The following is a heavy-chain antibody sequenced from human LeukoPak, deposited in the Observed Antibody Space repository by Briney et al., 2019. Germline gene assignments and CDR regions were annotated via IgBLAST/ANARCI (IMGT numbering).Heavy chain of an antibody. CDR3: AKDRQWLALADAFDI. CDR1: GFTFSSYA. J-gene: IGHJ3*02. CDR2: ISSNGGST. V-gene: IGHV3-64*01. Sequence: GGSLRLSCAASGFTFSSYAMHWVRQAPGKGLEYVSAISSNGGSTYYANSVKGRFTISRDNSKNTLYLQMNSLRAEDTAVYYCAKDRQWLALADAFDIWGQGTMVTVSS. D-gene: IGHD6-19*01.